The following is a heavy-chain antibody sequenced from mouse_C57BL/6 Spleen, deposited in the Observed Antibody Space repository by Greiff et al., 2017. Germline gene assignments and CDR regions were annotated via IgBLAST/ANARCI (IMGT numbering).Heavy chain of an antibody. CDR2: INPSSGYT. J-gene: IGHJ1*03. V-gene: IGHV1-4*01. CDR3: ARSGSRGDWYFDV. D-gene: IGHD1-1*01. Sequence: VKLVESGAELARPGASVKMSCKASGYTFTSYTMHWVQQRPGQGLEWIGYINPSSGYTKYNQKFKDKDTLTADKSSSTAYMQLSSLTSEDSAVYYCARSGSRGDWYFDVWGTGTTVTVSS. CDR1: GYTFTSYT.